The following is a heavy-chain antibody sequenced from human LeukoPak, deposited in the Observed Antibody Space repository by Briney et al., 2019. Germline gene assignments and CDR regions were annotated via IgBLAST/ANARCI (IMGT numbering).Heavy chain of an antibody. D-gene: IGHD1-1*01. CDR1: GFTFSDYN. V-gene: IGHV3-11*04. J-gene: IGHJ4*02. Sequence: GGSLRLSCAASGFTFSDYNMRWIRQAPGKGLEWVSSISRSGSTKYYADSVKGRFTISRDNAKNSLFLQMNSLRTEDTAVYYCAKVRNNWNDDYYNFDHWGQGTLVTVSS. CDR2: ISRSGSTK. CDR3: AKVRNNWNDDYYNFDH.